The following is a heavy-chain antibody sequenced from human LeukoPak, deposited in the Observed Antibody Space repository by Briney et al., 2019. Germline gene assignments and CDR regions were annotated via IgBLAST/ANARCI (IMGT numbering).Heavy chain of an antibody. CDR2: IYYTGST. D-gene: IGHD3-22*01. V-gene: IGHV4-61*01. J-gene: IGHJ4*02. CDR3: ARYDYDWFLDY. Sequence: SETLSLTCTVSGYSISSGYYWSWIRPPPGKGLEWIGYIYYTGSTNYNPSLKSRVTISLDTSNNQFSLRLSSVTAADTAVYYCARYDYDWFLDYWGREPWSPSPQ. CDR1: GYSISSGYY.